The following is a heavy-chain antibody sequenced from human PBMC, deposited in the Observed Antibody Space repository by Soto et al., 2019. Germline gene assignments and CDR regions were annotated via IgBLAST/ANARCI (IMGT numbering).Heavy chain of an antibody. V-gene: IGHV3-23*05. Sequence: GGSLRLSCTASGLTFNSQSMSWVRQAAGTGLEWVSTISPSGSNTHYADSVKGRFTISRDNSRNRLDLQMSSLRAADTALYYCVSWVSAHFDYWGQGXPVTVYS. J-gene: IGHJ4*02. CDR2: ISPSGSNT. CDR1: GLTFNSQS. CDR3: VSWVSAHFDY. D-gene: IGHD3-16*01.